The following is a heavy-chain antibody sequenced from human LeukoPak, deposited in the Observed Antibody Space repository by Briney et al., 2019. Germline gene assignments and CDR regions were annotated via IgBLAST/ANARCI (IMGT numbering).Heavy chain of an antibody. CDR1: GYTFTPYK. CDR3: GRDLVSRQEVDLP. CDR2: VNPNTGGT. D-gene: IGHD6-13*01. J-gene: IGHJ5*02. V-gene: IGHV1-2*02. Sequence: ASVKVSCKASGYTFTPYKVQWILQAPGQGLEWMGWVNPNTGGTYYAQKFQDRVTMTRDASITTAYMELNRLTSDDTAVYYCGRDLVSRQEVDLPWGQGTLVTVSS.